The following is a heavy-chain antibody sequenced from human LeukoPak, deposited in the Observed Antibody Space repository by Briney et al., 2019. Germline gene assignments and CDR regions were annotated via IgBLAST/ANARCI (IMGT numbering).Heavy chain of an antibody. CDR1: GGSISSYY. Sequence: PSETLSLTCTVSGGSISSYYGSWIRQPPGKGLEWIGYIYYSGSTNYNPSLKSRVTISVDTSKNQFSLKLSSVTAADTAVYYCARVRVAVSWFDPWGQGTLVTVSS. V-gene: IGHV4-59*01. CDR3: ARVRVAVSWFDP. J-gene: IGHJ5*02. CDR2: IYYSGST. D-gene: IGHD6-19*01.